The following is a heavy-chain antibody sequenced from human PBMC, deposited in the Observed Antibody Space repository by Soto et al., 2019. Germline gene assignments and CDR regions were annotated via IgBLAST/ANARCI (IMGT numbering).Heavy chain of an antibody. CDR1: GGTFSSYA. J-gene: IGHJ6*02. Sequence: QVQLVQSGAEVKKPGSSVKVSCKASGGTFSSYAISWVRQAPGQGLEWMGGIIPIFGTANYAQKFQGRVTIRTDESTRTAYRELSSLRSEDTAVYYCARDREGVARYYYYGMDVWGQGTTVTVSS. CDR2: IIPIFGTA. D-gene: IGHD2-15*01. CDR3: ARDREGVARYYYYGMDV. V-gene: IGHV1-69*05.